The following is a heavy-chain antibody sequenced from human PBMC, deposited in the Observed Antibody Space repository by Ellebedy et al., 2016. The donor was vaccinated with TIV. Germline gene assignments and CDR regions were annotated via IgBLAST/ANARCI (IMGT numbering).Heavy chain of an antibody. Sequence: SETLSLTCTVSGGSISSSSYYWSWIRQPPGKGLEWIGSIYYSGSTNYNPSLKSRVTISVDTSKNQFSLKLSSVTAADTAVYYCARDHYSGLLNYWGQGTLVTVSS. CDR1: GGSISSSSYY. V-gene: IGHV4-61*01. CDR3: ARDHYSGLLNY. J-gene: IGHJ4*02. D-gene: IGHD3-22*01. CDR2: IYYSGST.